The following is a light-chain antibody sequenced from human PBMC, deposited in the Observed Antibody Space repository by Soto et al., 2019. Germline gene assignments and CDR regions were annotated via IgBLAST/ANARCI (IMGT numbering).Light chain of an antibody. J-gene: IGLJ2*01. V-gene: IGLV1-44*01. CDR1: SSNIGSNT. CDR3: AAWDDRLNGPV. Sequence: QSVLTQPPSASVTPVQRVTIACSGSSSNIGSNTVNWYQQLPGTAPKLLIYRNHQRPSAVPDRFSGSKSCTSASLAISGLQSEDEADYYCAAWDDRLNGPVFGGGTKLTVL. CDR2: RNH.